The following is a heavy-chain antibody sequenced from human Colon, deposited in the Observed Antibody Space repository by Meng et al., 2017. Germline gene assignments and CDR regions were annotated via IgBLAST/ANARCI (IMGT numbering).Heavy chain of an antibody. CDR1: GGSFSGYY. D-gene: IGHD1-26*01. V-gene: IGHV4-34*01. CDR2: INHSGST. J-gene: IGHJ1*01. Sequence: QAQIQQGGGGLLKPSETLSLTLAVYGGSFSGYYWSWIRQPPGKGLEWIGEINHSGSTNYNPSLKSRVTISVDTSKNQFSLKLSSVTAADTAVYYCARGRYRYSGSYSKGAEYFQHWGQGTLVTVSS. CDR3: ARGRYRYSGSYSKGAEYFQH.